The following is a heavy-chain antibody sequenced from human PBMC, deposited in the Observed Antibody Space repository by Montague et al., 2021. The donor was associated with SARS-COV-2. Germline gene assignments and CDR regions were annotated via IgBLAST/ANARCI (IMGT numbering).Heavy chain of an antibody. V-gene: IGHV6-1*01. CDR1: GDSVWSNTAA. Sequence: CAISGDSVWSNTAAWNWIRQSPSGGLEWLGRTNYRSKWTSDYATSVEGRINVDPDTSKNQFFLHLGSVTPEDTGVYYCVRDTGSAQAGFDAWGQGTLVTVSS. J-gene: IGHJ4*02. CDR3: VRDTGSAQAGFDA. CDR2: TNYRSKWTS.